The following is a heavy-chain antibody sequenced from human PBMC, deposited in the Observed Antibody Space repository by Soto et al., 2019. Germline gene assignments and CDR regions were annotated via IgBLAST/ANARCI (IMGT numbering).Heavy chain of an antibody. CDR3: ARTFCSTTSCQANGMDV. D-gene: IGHD2-2*01. Sequence: QVHLKESGPGLVKPSETLSLTCTVSVGSVGSGSYYWTWFRRPPGKGLEWIGYIYYTGTTNYNPVLKGRVTISLDTSNNQFSLRLSSVTAAYTAVYYCARTFCSTTSCQANGMDVWGQGTTVTVSS. V-gene: IGHV4-61*01. J-gene: IGHJ6*02. CDR2: IYYTGTT. CDR1: VGSVGSGSYY.